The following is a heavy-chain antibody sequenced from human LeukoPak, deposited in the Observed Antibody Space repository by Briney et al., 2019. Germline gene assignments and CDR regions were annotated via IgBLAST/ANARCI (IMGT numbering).Heavy chain of an antibody. Sequence: PGGSLTLSCAASGFTFSSYAMSWVRQAPGKWLEWVSAISDSGGSTYYADSVKGRFTISRDNSKNTLYLQMNSLRAEDTAVYYCARSLERYYGSVNYYMNNWFDPWGQGTLVTVSS. V-gene: IGHV3-23*01. CDR3: ARSLERYYGSVNYYMNNWFDP. CDR1: GFTFSSYA. D-gene: IGHD3-10*01. CDR2: ISDSGGST. J-gene: IGHJ5*02.